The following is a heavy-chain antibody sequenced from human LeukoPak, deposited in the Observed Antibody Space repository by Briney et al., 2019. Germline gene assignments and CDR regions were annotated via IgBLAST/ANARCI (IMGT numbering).Heavy chain of an antibody. CDR3: ARVLYYYDSSGYYRRNDAFDI. J-gene: IGHJ3*02. D-gene: IGHD3-22*01. CDR2: IYYSGST. CDR1: GGPISIGDYY. Sequence: PSQTLSLTCTVSGGPISIGDYYWSWIRQPPGKGVEWIGYIYYSGSTYYNPSLKSRVTISVDTSKNQFSLKLSSVTAADTAVYYCARVLYYYDSSGYYRRNDAFDIWGQGTMVTVSS. V-gene: IGHV4-30-4*08.